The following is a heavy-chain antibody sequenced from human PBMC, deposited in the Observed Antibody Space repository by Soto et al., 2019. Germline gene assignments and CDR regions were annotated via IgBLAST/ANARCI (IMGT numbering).Heavy chain of an antibody. CDR1: GFTFSNYA. CDR2: ITASGDNT. D-gene: IGHD3-10*01. V-gene: IGHV3-23*01. CDR3: ALDKWSGALGV. J-gene: IGHJ6*02. Sequence: GGSLRLSCTASGFTFSNYAMSWVRQAPGKGLEWISGITASGDNTYYADSVKGRFTISRDNSKNTLYLQMNSLRAEDTAVYYCALDKWSGALGVWGQGTTVTVSS.